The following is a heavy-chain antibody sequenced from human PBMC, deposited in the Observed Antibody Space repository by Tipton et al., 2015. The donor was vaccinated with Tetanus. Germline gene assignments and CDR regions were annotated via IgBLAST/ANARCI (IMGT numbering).Heavy chain of an antibody. J-gene: IGHJ4*02. V-gene: IGHV4-39*01. CDR2: IYYGGNT. Sequence: TLSLTCTVSGGSVSSESYYWAWIRQTPGKGLEWIGSIYYGGNTYHNPSLESRLTMAVDTSKTQVSLKLSSVTAADTAVYYCATGRRTVGFDYWGQGALVTVSS. CDR3: ATGRRTVGFDY. CDR1: GGSVSSESYY. D-gene: IGHD4-23*01.